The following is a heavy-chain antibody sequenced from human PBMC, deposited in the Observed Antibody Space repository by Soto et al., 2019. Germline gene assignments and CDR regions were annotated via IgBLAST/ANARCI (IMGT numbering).Heavy chain of an antibody. CDR3: TPIHGDYTDSNY. CDR2: IWYDGSNK. J-gene: IGHJ4*02. Sequence: PGGSLRLSCAASGFTFSSYGMHWVRQAPGKGLEWVAVIWYDGSNKYYADSVKGRFTISRDNSKNTLYLQMNSLRAEDTAVYYCTPIHGDYTDSNYWGQGTLVTVSS. V-gene: IGHV3-33*03. D-gene: IGHD4-17*01. CDR1: GFTFSSYG.